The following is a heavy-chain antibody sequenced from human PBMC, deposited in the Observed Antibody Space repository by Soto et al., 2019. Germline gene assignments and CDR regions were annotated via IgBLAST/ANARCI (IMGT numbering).Heavy chain of an antibody. D-gene: IGHD1-7*01. CDR1: GFSFSHYW. CDR3: VRAPAWNFKGMDV. J-gene: IGHJ6*02. V-gene: IGHV3-74*01. Sequence: GGSLRLSCAASGFSFSHYWMHWVRQAPGKGLVWVSRISPDGRTTTYADSVKGRFTISRDNAKNSLYLQMNSLRPGDTAVYYCVRAPAWNFKGMDVWGQGTTVTVSS. CDR2: ISPDGRTT.